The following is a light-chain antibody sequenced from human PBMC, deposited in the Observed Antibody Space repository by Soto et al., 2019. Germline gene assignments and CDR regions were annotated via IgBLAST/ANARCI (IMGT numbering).Light chain of an antibody. CDR2: GAS. CDR1: QSFRGL. V-gene: IGKV3-11*01. Sequence: VLTQAPVTLSLSPGESATLSCRASQSFRGLLAWYQQKPGQAPRLLIYGASSRATGIPDRFSGSGSGTDFTLTISSLEPEDFAVYYCQQRSNWPLTFGGGTKV. CDR3: QQRSNWPLT. J-gene: IGKJ4*01.